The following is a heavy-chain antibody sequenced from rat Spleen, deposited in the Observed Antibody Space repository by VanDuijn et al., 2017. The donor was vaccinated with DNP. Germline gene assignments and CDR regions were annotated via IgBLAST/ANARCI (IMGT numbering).Heavy chain of an antibody. D-gene: IGHD1-11*01. J-gene: IGHJ2*01. CDR1: GFTFSDYY. V-gene: IGHV5-22*01. CDR3: TREDYGGSFDY. Sequence: EVQLVESGGGLVQPGRSLKLSCAASGFTFSDYYMAWVRQAPKKGLEWVASTSYDSRSTFYGDSVKGRFTISRDTTKSTLYMQMTSLRSEDTASYYCTREDYGGSFDYWGQGVMVTVSS. CDR2: TSYDSRST.